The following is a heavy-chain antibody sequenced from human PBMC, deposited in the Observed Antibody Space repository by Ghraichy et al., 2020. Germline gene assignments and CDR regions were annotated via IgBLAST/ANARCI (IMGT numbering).Heavy chain of an antibody. D-gene: IGHD3-10*01. CDR2: IYHSGST. V-gene: IGHV4-30-2*01. CDR3: ARGRSGSYPFDY. J-gene: IGHJ4*02. Sequence: SETLSLTCAVSGGSISSGGYSWSWIRQPPGKGLEWIGYIYHSGSTYYNPSLKSRVTISVDRSKNQFSLKLRSVTAADPAVYYCARGRSGSYPFDYWGQGTLVTVSS. CDR1: GGSISSGGYS.